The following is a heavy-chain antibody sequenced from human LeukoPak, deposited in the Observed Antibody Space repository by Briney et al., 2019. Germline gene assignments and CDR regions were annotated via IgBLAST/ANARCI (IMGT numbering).Heavy chain of an antibody. Sequence: AXXFTXXSNYMSWVRQAPGKGLEWVSEIYSDGTTYYAASVKGRFGISRDNSKNTVDLQMNSLRAEDTAVYYWXXDXXXXXXXXIWGXXXXVTVSS. CDR3: XXDXXXXXXXXI. CDR2: IYSDGTT. V-gene: IGHV3-53*01. J-gene: IGHJ3*02. CDR1: XFTXXSNY.